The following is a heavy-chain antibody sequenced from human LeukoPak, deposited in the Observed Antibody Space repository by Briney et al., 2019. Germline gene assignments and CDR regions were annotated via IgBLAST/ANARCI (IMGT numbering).Heavy chain of an antibody. CDR3: ARRLYGSALDY. Sequence: SETLSLTSTVSGGSISSYYWSWIRQPPGKGLEWIGYIYYSGSTNYNPSLKSRVTISVDTSKNQCSLKLSSVTAADTAVYYCARRLYGSALDYWGQGTLVTVSS. J-gene: IGHJ4*02. CDR1: GGSISSYY. V-gene: IGHV4-59*01. D-gene: IGHD1-26*01. CDR2: IYYSGST.